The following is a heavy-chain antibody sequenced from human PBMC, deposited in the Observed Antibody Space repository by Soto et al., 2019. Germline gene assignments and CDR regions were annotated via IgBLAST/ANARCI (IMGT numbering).Heavy chain of an antibody. CDR2: IYYSGST. CDR1: GGSISSYY. J-gene: IGHJ4*02. V-gene: IGHV4-59*01. CDR3: ARNPTVVPLPYYFDY. D-gene: IGHD4-17*01. Sequence: NPSETLSLTCTVSGGSISSYYWSWIRQPPGKGLEWIGYIYYSGSTNYNPSLKSRVTISVDTSKNQFSLKLSSVTAADTAVYYCARNPTVVPLPYYFDYWGQGTRVTVSS.